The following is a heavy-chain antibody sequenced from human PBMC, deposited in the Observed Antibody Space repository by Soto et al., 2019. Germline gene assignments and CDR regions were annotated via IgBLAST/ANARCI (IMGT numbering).Heavy chain of an antibody. D-gene: IGHD3-22*01. V-gene: IGHV1-46*01. J-gene: IGHJ4*02. CDR3: ARDKDPIAYYDSSGLDY. CDR2: INPSGGST. CDR1: GYTFTSYY. Sequence: ASVKVSCKASGYTFTSYYMHWVRRAPGQGLEWMGIINPSGGSTSYAQKFQGRVTMTRDTPTSTVYMELSSLRSEDTAVYYCARDKDPIAYYDSSGLDYWGQGTLVTVSS.